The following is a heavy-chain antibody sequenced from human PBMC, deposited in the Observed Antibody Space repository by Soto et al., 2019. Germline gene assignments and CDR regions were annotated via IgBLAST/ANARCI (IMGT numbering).Heavy chain of an antibody. Sequence: SVKVSCKASGGTFGSHPITWVRQAPGQGLEWMGGIIPILSTASYAQKFQGRGTITADKSTSTAYMELSSLRSEDTAVYYCASSTYSSSWYFDNWFDTWGQGTLVTVSS. V-gene: IGHV1-69*06. CDR3: ASSTYSSSWYFDNWFDT. D-gene: IGHD6-13*01. CDR1: GGTFGSHP. J-gene: IGHJ5*02. CDR2: IIPILSTA.